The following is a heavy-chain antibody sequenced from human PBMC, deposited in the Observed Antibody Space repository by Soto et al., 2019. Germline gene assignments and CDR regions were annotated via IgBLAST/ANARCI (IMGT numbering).Heavy chain of an antibody. J-gene: IGHJ4*02. V-gene: IGHV1-46*01. CDR1: GYTFTSYY. CDR3: ARDPDSMSPRKSWARFDY. CDR2: INPSGGST. Sequence: ASVKVSCKASGYTFTSYYMHWVRQAPGQGLEWMGIINPSGGSTSYAQKFQGRVTMTRDTSTSTVYMELSSMRSEDTAVYYCARDPDSMSPRKSWARFDYWGQGTLVTVSS. D-gene: IGHD3-22*01.